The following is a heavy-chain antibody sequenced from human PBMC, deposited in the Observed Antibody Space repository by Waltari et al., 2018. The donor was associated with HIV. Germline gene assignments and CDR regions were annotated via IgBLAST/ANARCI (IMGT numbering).Heavy chain of an antibody. D-gene: IGHD1-20*01. CDR3: ARGPQTNWNHERNAFDI. CDR2: IKQDGSEK. CDR1: GFTFSSDW. Sequence: EVQLLESGGGLVQPGGSLRLSCAASGFTFSSDWMSWVRQAPGQGLEWVANIKQDGSEKYYVDSVKGRFTISRENAKNSLYLQMNSLRAEDTAVYYCARGPQTNWNHERNAFDIWGQVTMVTVSS. J-gene: IGHJ3*02. V-gene: IGHV3-7*01.